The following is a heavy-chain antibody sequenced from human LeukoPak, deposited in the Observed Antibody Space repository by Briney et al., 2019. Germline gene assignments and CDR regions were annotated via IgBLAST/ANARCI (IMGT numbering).Heavy chain of an antibody. CDR2: INQDGSQT. D-gene: IGHD5-12*01. V-gene: IGHV3-7*01. CDR3: ARDSTPRYSGYDWVF. CDR1: GFAFSDYW. J-gene: IGHJ4*02. Sequence: PGGSLRLSCTASGFAFSDYWMSWVRQAPGKGLEWLANINQDGSQTSYVDSVRGRFTASRDNAKNSLYLQMNSLRADDTAVYYCARDSTPRYSGYDWVFWGRGTLVTVSS.